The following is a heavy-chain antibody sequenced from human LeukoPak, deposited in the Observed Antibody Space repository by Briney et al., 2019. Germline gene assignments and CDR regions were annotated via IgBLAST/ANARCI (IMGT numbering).Heavy chain of an antibody. V-gene: IGHV3-48*02. CDR2: ISSSSSTI. Sequence: GGSLRLSCAASGFTFSSYSMNWVRQAPGKGLEWVSYISSSSSTIYYADSVKSRFTISRDNAKNSLYLQMNSLRDEDTAVYYCARVGYCSSTSCYKTFDYWGQGTLVTVSS. J-gene: IGHJ4*02. CDR1: GFTFSSYS. D-gene: IGHD2-2*02. CDR3: ARVGYCSSTSCYKTFDY.